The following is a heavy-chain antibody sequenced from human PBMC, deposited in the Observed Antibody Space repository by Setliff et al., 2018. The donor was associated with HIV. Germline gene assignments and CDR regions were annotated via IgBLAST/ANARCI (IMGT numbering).Heavy chain of an antibody. J-gene: IGHJ4*02. V-gene: IGHV4-59*01. CDR3: ASREYSYGYRFDY. CDR2: IYTSGST. Sequence: SETLSLTCTVSGGSISSYYWSWIRQPPGKGLEWIGYIYTSGSTNYNPSLKSRVTISVDTSKNHFSLKLSSVTAADTAVYYCASREYSYGYRFDYWGQGTLVTVSS. D-gene: IGHD5-18*01. CDR1: GGSISSYY.